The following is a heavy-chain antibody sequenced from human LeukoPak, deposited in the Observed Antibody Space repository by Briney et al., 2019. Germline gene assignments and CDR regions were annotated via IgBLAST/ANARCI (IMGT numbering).Heavy chain of an antibody. CDR1: GYSISSGYY. CDR3: ARHSGYSHAIQT. J-gene: IGHJ3*01. Sequence: PSETLSLTCAVSGYSISSGYYWGWIRQPPGKGLEWIGSIYHSGSTYYNPSLKSRVTISVDTSKNQFSLKLSSVTAADTAVYYCARHSGYSHAIQTWGQGTMVTVSS. V-gene: IGHV4-38-2*01. CDR2: IYHSGST. D-gene: IGHD5-18*01.